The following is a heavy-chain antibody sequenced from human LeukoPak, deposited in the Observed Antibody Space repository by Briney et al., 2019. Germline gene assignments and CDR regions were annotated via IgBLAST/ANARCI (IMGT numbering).Heavy chain of an antibody. D-gene: IGHD3-3*02. CDR1: GYTFTGYY. CDR3: ASGRTIFYYYMDV. V-gene: IGHV1-2*02. CDR2: INPKRGDT. J-gene: IGHJ6*03. Sequence: ASVKVSCKASGYTFTGYYMHWVRQAPGQGLEWMGWINPKRGDTNYAQKFQGRVTMTRDTSINTVYMELSRLRSDDTAVYYCASGRTIFYYYMDVWGKGTTVTISS.